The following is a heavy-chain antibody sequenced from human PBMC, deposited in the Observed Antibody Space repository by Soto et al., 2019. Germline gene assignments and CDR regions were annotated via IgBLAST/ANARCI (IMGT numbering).Heavy chain of an antibody. CDR3: GKDTLDCSGGDCPLYYYYGMDV. CDR2: ISNDGNKK. J-gene: IGHJ6*02. V-gene: IGHV3-30*18. CDR1: GFTFRSYG. D-gene: IGHD2-21*02. Sequence: QVQLVESGGGVVQPGRSLRLSCATSGFTFRSYGMHWVRQAPGKGLEWLAVISNDGNKKFFADSMKGRLPLSRDNARNTVYLQITSLRAEDTAVYFCGKDTLDCSGGDCPLYYYYGMDVWGQGTTVAVSS.